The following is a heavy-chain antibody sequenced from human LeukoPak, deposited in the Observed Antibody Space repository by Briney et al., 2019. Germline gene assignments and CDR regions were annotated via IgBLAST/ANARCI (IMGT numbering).Heavy chain of an antibody. J-gene: IGHJ4*02. D-gene: IGHD3-10*01. Sequence: GASVKVSCKASGYTFTSYGIIWVRQAPGQGLEWMGWISAYNGNTHYAQKLQGRVTMTTDTSTSTAYMELRSLRSDDTAVYYCARVPKPLWFGGKSKAGREYYFDYWGQGTLVTVSS. CDR1: GYTFTSYG. V-gene: IGHV1-18*04. CDR3: ARVPKPLWFGGKSKAGREYYFDY. CDR2: ISAYNGNT.